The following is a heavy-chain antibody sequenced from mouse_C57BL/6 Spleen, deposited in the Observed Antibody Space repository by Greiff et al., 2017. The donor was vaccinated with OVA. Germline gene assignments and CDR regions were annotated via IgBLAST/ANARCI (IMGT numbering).Heavy chain of an antibody. V-gene: IGHV1-18*01. CDR2: INPNNGGT. J-gene: IGHJ1*03. Sequence: EVQLQQSGPELVKPGASVKIPCKASGYTFTDYNMDWVKQSHGKSLEWIGDINPNNGGTIYNQKFKGKATLTVDKSSSTAYMELRSLTSEDTAVYYCARGDYGSPPWYFDVWGTGTTVTVAS. CDR1: GYTFTDYN. D-gene: IGHD1-1*01. CDR3: ARGDYGSPPWYFDV.